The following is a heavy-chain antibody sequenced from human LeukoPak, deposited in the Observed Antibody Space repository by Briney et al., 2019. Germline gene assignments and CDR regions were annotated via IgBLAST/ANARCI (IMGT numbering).Heavy chain of an antibody. CDR3: ARLYYDILTGYYKVPLHNNWFDP. D-gene: IGHD3-9*01. CDR2: FYYSGST. J-gene: IGHJ5*02. V-gene: IGHV4-39*01. CDR1: GGSITSSSYY. Sequence: SETLSLTCTVSGGSITSSSYYWGWIRQPPGKGLQWIGSFYYSGSTYYNPSLKSRVTIYVDTSKNQFSLKLSSVTAADTAVYYCARLYYDILTGYYKVPLHNNWFDPWGQGTLVTVSS.